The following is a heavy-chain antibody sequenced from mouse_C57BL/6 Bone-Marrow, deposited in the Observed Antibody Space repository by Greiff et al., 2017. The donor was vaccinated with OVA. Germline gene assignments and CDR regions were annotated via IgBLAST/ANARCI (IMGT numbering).Heavy chain of an antibody. CDR1: GFSFNTYA. CDR2: IRSKSNNYAT. CDR3: VRQGLGGFAY. V-gene: IGHV10-1*01. D-gene: IGHD2-4*01. J-gene: IGHJ3*01. Sequence: EVKLMESGGGLVQPKGSLKLSCAASGFSFNTYAMNWVRQAPGKGLEWVARIRSKSNNYATYYADSVKDRFTISRDDSESMLYLQMNNLKTEDTAMYYCVRQGLGGFAYWGQGTLVTVSA.